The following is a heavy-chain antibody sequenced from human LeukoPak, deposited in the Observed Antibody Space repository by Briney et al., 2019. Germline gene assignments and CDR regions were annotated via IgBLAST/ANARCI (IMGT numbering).Heavy chain of an antibody. CDR1: GFTFKSFA. V-gene: IGHV3-23*01. D-gene: IGHD4-17*01. Sequence: GGSLRLSCAASGFTFKSFAMSWVRQAPGKGLEWVSAITGSGATTYYADSVRGRFTIYRDNSKNTLYLQMNSLRGEDTAVYYCGKDPNGDYVGAFDFQRWGQGTLVTVSS. CDR3: GKDPNGDYVGAFDFQR. CDR2: ITGSGATT. J-gene: IGHJ1*01.